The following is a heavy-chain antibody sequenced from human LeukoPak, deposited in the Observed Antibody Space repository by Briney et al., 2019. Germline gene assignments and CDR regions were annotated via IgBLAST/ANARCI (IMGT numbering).Heavy chain of an antibody. CDR3: ARGVGYGGHRAYDDAFDI. J-gene: IGHJ3*02. Sequence: PGGSLRLSCAASGFTFSSYGMHWVRQAPGKGLEWVAFIRYDGSNKYYADSVKGRFTISRDNSKNTLYLQMNSLRAEDTAVYYCARGVGYGGHRAYDDAFDIWGQGTMVTVSS. V-gene: IGHV3-30*02. CDR2: IRYDGSNK. CDR1: GFTFSSYG. D-gene: IGHD4-23*01.